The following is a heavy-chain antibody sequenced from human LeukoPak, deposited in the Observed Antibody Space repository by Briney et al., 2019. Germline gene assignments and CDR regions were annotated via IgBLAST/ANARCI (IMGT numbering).Heavy chain of an antibody. CDR1: GGTFSSYA. Sequence: ASVKVSCKASGGTFSSYAISWVRQAPGQGLEWMGGIIPIVGTAYYAQKFQGRVTITTDESTSTAYMQLSSLRSEDTAVYYCAREVTMVRGVIHSDAFDIWGQGTMVTVSS. CDR2: IIPIVGTA. CDR3: AREVTMVRGVIHSDAFDI. D-gene: IGHD3-10*01. V-gene: IGHV1-69*05. J-gene: IGHJ3*02.